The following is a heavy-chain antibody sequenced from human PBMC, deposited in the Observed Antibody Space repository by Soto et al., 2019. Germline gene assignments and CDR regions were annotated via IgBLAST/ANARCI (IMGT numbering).Heavy chain of an antibody. CDR1: GGSISSSSYY. CDR3: ARHSSSPYYYYMDV. D-gene: IGHD6-6*01. Sequence: SETLSLTCTVSGGSISSSSYYWGWIRQPPGKGLEWIGSIYYSGSTYYNPSLKSRVTISVDTSKNQFSLKLSSVTAADTAVYYCARHSSSPYYYYMDVWGKGTTVTVSS. J-gene: IGHJ6*03. CDR2: IYYSGST. V-gene: IGHV4-39*01.